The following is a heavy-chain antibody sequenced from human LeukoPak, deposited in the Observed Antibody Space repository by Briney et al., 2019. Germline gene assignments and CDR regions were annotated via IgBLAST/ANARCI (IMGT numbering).Heavy chain of an antibody. CDR1: GFTFSNAW. CDR2: IKSKTDGGTT. V-gene: IGHV3-15*01. J-gene: IGHJ6*04. CDR3: TTVSPVVRPAPDV. D-gene: IGHD3-22*01. Sequence: GGSLRLSCAASGFTFSNAWMSWVRQAPGKGLEWVGRIKSKTDGGTTDYAAPVKGRFTISRDDSKNTLYLQMNSLKTEDTAVYYCTTVSPVVRPAPDVWGKGTTVTVSS.